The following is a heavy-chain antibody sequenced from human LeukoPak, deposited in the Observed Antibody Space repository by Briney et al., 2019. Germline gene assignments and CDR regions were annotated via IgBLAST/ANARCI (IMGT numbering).Heavy chain of an antibody. Sequence: SETLSLTCTVSGGSISSYYWSWIRQPPGKGLERIGYIYYSGSTNYNPSLKSRVTISVDTSKNQFSLKLSSVTAADTAVYYCAREYIAAAGTTGFDPWGQGTLVTVSS. D-gene: IGHD6-13*01. V-gene: IGHV4-59*01. J-gene: IGHJ5*02. CDR1: GGSISSYY. CDR3: AREYIAAAGTTGFDP. CDR2: IYYSGST.